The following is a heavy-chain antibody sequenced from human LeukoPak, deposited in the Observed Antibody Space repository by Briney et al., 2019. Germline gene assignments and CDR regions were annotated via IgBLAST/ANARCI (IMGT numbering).Heavy chain of an antibody. D-gene: IGHD6-13*01. Sequence: PSETLSLTCTVSGGSISSYYWSWIRQPPGKGLEWIGYIYYSGSTYYNPSLKSRVTISVDTSKNQFSLKLSSVTAADTAVYYCAREAAAGFDYWGQGTLVTVSS. CDR2: IYYSGST. J-gene: IGHJ4*02. CDR1: GGSISSYY. V-gene: IGHV4-59*04. CDR3: AREAAAGFDY.